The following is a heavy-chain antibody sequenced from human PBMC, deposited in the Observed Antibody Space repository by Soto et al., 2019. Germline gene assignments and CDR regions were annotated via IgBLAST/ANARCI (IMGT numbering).Heavy chain of an antibody. J-gene: IGHJ4*02. CDR1: GGTFSSYA. CDR3: AIAKSLGPDRANYDFWSGYYGPGDY. D-gene: IGHD3-3*01. Sequence: SVKVSCKASGGTFSSYAISWVRQAPGQGLGWMGGIIPIFGTANYAQKFQGRATITADESTSTAYMELSSLRSEDTAVYYCAIAKSLGPDRANYDFWSGYYGPGDYWGQGTLVTVSS. CDR2: IIPIFGTA. V-gene: IGHV1-69*13.